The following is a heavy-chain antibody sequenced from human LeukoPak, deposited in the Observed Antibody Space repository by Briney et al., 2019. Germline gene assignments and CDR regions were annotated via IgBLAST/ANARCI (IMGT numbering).Heavy chain of an antibody. CDR2: TKNKDNRYST. D-gene: IGHD6-19*01. CDR3: AKDKGGSGWYGAYYYYGMDV. Sequence: PGGSLRLSCAASGFTLSDHYMDWVRQAAGKGLEWVGRTKNKDNRYSTEYAASVKGRFTIWRDGSKNSLYLQMNSLKIEDTAVYYCAKDKGGSGWYGAYYYYGMDVWGQGTTVTVSS. J-gene: IGHJ6*02. CDR1: GFTLSDHY. V-gene: IGHV3-72*01.